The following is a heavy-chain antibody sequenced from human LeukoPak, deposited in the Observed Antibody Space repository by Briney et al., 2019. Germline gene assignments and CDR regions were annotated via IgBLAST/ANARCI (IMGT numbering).Heavy chain of an antibody. J-gene: IGHJ4*02. V-gene: IGHV3-23*01. CDR3: SKTPTFYYVLTGYSNDY. D-gene: IGHD3-9*01. CDR1: GFTFSIDA. Sequence: GGSLRLSCAASGFTFSIDAMSWVRQVPGKGLEWVSTIGGIGDNTHYADSVKGRFTISRDSSRNTLYLQMNALRVEDTAIYYCSKTPTFYYVLTGYSNDYWGQGTLVTVSS. CDR2: IGGIGDNT.